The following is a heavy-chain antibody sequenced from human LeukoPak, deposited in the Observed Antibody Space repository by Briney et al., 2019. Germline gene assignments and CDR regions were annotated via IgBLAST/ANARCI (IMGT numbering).Heavy chain of an antibody. V-gene: IGHV3-33*01. D-gene: IGHD6-19*01. CDR2: IWYDGSNK. CDR3: ARAGGSIAVAGHDAFDI. CDR1: GFTFSSYG. Sequence: PEGSLRLSCAASGFTFSSYGMHWVRQAPGKGLEWVAVIWYDGSNKYYADSVKGRFTISRDNSKNTLYLQMNSLRAEDTAVYYCARAGGSIAVAGHDAFDIWGQGTMVTVSS. J-gene: IGHJ3*02.